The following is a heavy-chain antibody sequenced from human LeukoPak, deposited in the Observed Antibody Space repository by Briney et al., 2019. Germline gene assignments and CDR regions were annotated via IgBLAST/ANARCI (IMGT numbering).Heavy chain of an antibody. D-gene: IGHD3-10*01. V-gene: IGHV3-49*04. CDR2: IRSRTYGVTT. CDR3: TRADYYGSGSPLSLDV. CDR1: GFTFSDYY. Sequence: PGGSLRLSCAASGFTFSDYYMSWVRQAPGKGLEWVGFIRSRTYGVTTEYAASVTGRFTISRDDSKSIAYMQMNSLKTEDTAVYYCTRADYYGSGSPLSLDVWGKGTTVTVSS. J-gene: IGHJ6*04.